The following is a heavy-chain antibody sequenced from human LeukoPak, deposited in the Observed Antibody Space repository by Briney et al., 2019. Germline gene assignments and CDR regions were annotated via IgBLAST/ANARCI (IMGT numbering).Heavy chain of an antibody. J-gene: IGHJ4*02. Sequence: PSETLSLTCTVSGGSISSYYWSWIRQPPGKGLEWIGYIYYSGSTNYNPSLKSRVTISVDTSKNQFSLKLSSVTAADTAVYYCAGLAYYYGSGSETVDYWGQGTLVTVSS. D-gene: IGHD3-10*01. CDR3: AGLAYYYGSGSETVDY. CDR2: IYYSGST. CDR1: GGSISSYY. V-gene: IGHV4-59*01.